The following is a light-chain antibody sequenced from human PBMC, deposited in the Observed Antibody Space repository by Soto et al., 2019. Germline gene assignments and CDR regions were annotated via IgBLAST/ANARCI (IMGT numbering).Light chain of an antibody. CDR2: YAS. CDR3: QHYSNWPPT. Sequence: EVVLTQSPATLSVSPGERATLSCRASQSVHSNLAWYQQKPGQAPSLLISYASTRATGIPARFSGSGSGTEFTLTISSLQSADFGVYYCQHYSNWPPTFGPGTIVEIK. CDR1: QSVHSN. V-gene: IGKV3-15*01. J-gene: IGKJ3*01.